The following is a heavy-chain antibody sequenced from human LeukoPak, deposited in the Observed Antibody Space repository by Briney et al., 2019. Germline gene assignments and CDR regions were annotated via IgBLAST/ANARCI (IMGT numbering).Heavy chain of an antibody. J-gene: IGHJ4*02. CDR2: ISGRGGST. CDR1: GFTFSSYA. D-gene: IGHD2-2*01. CDR3: AKGEDNVVVPGAVDC. Sequence: PGGSLRLSCAASGFTFSSYAMSWVRQAPGKGPEWVSTISGRGGSTYYADSVKGRFTISRDNSKNTLYLQMNSLRAEDTAVYYCAKGEDNVVVPGAVDCWGKGTLVTVSS. V-gene: IGHV3-23*01.